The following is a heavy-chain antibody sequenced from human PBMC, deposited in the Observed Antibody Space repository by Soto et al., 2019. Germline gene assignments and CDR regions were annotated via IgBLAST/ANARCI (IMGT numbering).Heavy chain of an antibody. V-gene: IGHV4-59*01. CDR1: GGSISSYY. D-gene: IGHD3-10*01. J-gene: IGHJ6*02. CDR2: IYYSGST. CDR3: ARRGDGYNYYYGMAV. Sequence: SETLSLTCTVSGGSISSYYWSWIRQPPGKGLEWIGYIYYSGSTNYNPSLKSRVTISVDTSKNQFSLKLSSVTAADTAVYYCARRGDGYNYYYGMAVWGQGTTVTVSS.